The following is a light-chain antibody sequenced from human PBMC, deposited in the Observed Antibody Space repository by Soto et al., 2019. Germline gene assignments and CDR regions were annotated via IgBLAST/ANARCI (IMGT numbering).Light chain of an antibody. CDR2: EVN. CDR1: RSDTGGYNY. Sequence: QSALTQPASVSGSPGQSITISCSGTRSDTGGYNYVSWYQHHPGKAPKLMIYEVNTRPSGVSDRFSGSKSGNTASLTISGLQAEDEADYYCRSYTSSSTYVFGSGTKVTVL. CDR3: RSYTSSSTYV. J-gene: IGLJ1*01. V-gene: IGLV2-14*01.